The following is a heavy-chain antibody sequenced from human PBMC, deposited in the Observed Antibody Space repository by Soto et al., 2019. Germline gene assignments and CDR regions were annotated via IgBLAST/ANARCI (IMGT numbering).Heavy chain of an antibody. V-gene: IGHV3-23*04. D-gene: IGHD1-26*01. CDR2: ISGSGTGT. J-gene: IGHJ6*02. CDR3: AKERTGSNHYSGMDV. CDR1: GFTFSSYA. Sequence: EVQLVESGGGLVQPGGSLRLSCEGSGFTFSSYALSWVRLRPGRGLEWVAWISGSGTGTNSADSVKGRFTITRDNSKTTVSLQMNSLTVEDTAVYYCAKERTGSNHYSGMDVWGQGTTVTVSS.